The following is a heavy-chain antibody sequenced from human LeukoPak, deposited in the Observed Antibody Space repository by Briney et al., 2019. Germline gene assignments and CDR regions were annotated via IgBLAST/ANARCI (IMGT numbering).Heavy chain of an antibody. CDR3: AKDSHWILFDD. CDR1: GFTFSSYA. D-gene: IGHD2-2*03. CDR2: IYSGGGT. Sequence: PGGSLRLSCAASGFTFSSYAMSWVRQAPGKGLEWVSLIYSGGGTYYADSVKGRFTISRDNSKNTLYLQMNSLRDEDTAVYYCAKDSHWILFDDWGQGTLVTVSS. J-gene: IGHJ4*02. V-gene: IGHV3-23*03.